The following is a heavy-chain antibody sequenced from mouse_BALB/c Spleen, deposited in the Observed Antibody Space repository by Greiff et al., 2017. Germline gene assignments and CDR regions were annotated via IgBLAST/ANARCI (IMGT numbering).Heavy chain of an antibody. D-gene: IGHD3-1*01. CDR3: SGARASYYFDY. CDR2: IDPENGDT. CDR1: GFNIKDYY. V-gene: IGHV14-4*02. J-gene: IGHJ2*01. Sequence: EVQLQQSGAELVRSGASVKLSCTASGFNIKDYYMHWVKQRPEQGLEWIGWIDPENGDTEYAPKFQGKATMTADTSSNTAYLQLSSLTSEDTAVYYCSGARASYYFDYWGQGTTLTVSS.